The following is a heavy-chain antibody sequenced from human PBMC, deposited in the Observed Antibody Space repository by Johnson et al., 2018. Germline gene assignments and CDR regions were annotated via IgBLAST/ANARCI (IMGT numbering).Heavy chain of an antibody. CDR2: ISWNIGSI. CDR3: AKGGQYRVSYFYYMDV. V-gene: IGHV3-9*01. CDR1: GFTFDDYA. Sequence: VQLVQSGGGLVQPGRSLRLSCAASGFTFDDYAMHWVRQAPGKGLEWVSGISWNIGSIGYADSVKGRFTISRDNAKNSLYLQMNRLRTEDTALYYCAKGGQYRVSYFYYMDVWGKGTTVTVSS. J-gene: IGHJ6*03. D-gene: IGHD5-18*01.